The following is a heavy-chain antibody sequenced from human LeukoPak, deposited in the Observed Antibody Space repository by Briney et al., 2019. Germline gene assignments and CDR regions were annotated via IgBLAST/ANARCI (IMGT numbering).Heavy chain of an antibody. CDR3: ARGRDYAFDV. D-gene: IGHD3-10*01. Sequence: PGGSLRLSCAASGVTLRSESMNWVRQAPGKGLEWISRSSSSTTTMYYADSVKGRFTTSRDNTKNSLYLQLESLRDEDTAIYYCARGRDYAFDVWGQGTMVTVSS. CDR2: SSSSTTTM. V-gene: IGHV3-48*02. J-gene: IGHJ3*01. CDR1: GVTLRSES.